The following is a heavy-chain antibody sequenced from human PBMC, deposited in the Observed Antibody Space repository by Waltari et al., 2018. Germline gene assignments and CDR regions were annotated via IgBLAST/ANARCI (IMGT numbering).Heavy chain of an antibody. J-gene: IGHJ6*02. CDR1: GGSFSGYY. Sequence: QVQLQQWGAGLLKPSETLSLTCAVYGGSFSGYYWSWIRKPQGKGLEWIGEINPIGGTNYNPSVKGRVTISVDTSKNQFSLKLSSVTAADTAVYYCARLHSSSWYGYYYGMDVWGQGTTVTVSS. D-gene: IGHD6-13*01. V-gene: IGHV4-34*01. CDR3: ARLHSSSWYGYYYGMDV. CDR2: INPIGGT.